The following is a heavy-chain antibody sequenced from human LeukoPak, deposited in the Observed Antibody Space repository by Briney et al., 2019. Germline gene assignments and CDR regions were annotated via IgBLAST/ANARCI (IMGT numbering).Heavy chain of an antibody. V-gene: IGHV1-2*02. D-gene: IGHD3-22*01. CDR2: INPYTGDA. J-gene: IGHJ4*02. Sequence: ASVKLSCKASGYTFTENYIYWVRQAPGHGLEWMGLINPYTGDANYTERYPGRVTMTRDTSVSTAYMHLSRLRSDDTAVYYCARGKSGFSPWGQGTPVTVSS. CDR1: GYTFTENY. CDR3: ARGKSGFSP.